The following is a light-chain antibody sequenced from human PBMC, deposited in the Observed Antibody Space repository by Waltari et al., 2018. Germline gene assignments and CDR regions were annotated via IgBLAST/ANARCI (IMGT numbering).Light chain of an antibody. CDR2: AAS. CDR1: QGISNS. J-gene: IGKJ1*01. V-gene: IGKV1-NL1*01. CDR3: QQSYSNPPWT. Sequence: DIQMTQSPSSLSASVGDRVTITCRASQGISNSLAWYQQKPGKAPQLLLYAASRLESGVPSRFSGSGSGTDYTLTISSLQPEDFATYYCQQSYSNPPWTFGQGTKVEIK.